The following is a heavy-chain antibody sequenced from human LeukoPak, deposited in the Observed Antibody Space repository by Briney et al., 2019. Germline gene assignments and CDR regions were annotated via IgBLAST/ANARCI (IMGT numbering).Heavy chain of an antibody. Sequence: PSETLSLTCTISGGFISAYYWTWIRQSPGKGLEWIGYGDYSGSTNYTPSFKSRVTISVDTSKNQFSLKLSSVTAADTAVYYCARQIAAAQRPFDYWGQGILVTVSS. CDR1: GGFISAYY. J-gene: IGHJ4*02. V-gene: IGHV4-59*08. CDR2: GDYSGST. D-gene: IGHD6-13*01. CDR3: ARQIAAAQRPFDY.